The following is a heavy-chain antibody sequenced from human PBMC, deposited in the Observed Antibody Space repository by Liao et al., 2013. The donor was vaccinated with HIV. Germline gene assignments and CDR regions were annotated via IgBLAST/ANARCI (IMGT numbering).Heavy chain of an antibody. D-gene: IGHD3-10*01. Sequence: QVQLQQWGAGLLTPSETLSLTCAVYGGSFRRHYWSWIRQPPGKGLEWIGEINHSGSTNYNPSLKSRVTISVDTSKNQFSLKLSSVTAADTAVYYCARGLTRLLWVTGSYVGFDYWGQGTLVTVSS. CDR2: INHSGST. CDR3: ARGLTRLLWVTGSYVGFDY. V-gene: IGHV4-34*01. J-gene: IGHJ4*02. CDR1: GGSFRRHY.